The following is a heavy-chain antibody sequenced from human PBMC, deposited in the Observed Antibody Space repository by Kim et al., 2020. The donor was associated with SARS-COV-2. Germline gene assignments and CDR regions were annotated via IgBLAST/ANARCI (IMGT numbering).Heavy chain of an antibody. CDR1: GGSFSGYY. J-gene: IGHJ4*02. V-gene: IGHV4-34*01. CDR3: ARTPAHLNPRFDY. D-gene: IGHD2-2*01. CDR2: INHSGST. Sequence: SETLSLTCAVYGGSFSGYYWSWIRQPPGKGLEWIGEINHSGSTNYNPSLKSRVTISVDTSKNQFSLKLSSVTAADTAVYYCARTPAHLNPRFDYWGQGTLVTVSS.